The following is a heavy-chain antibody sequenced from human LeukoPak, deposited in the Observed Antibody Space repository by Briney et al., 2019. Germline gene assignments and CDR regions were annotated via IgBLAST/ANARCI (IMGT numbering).Heavy chain of an antibody. CDR2: INHSGST. Sequence: RTSETLSLTCAVYGGSFSGYYWSWIRQPPGKGLEWIGEINHSGSTNYNPSLKSRVTISVDTSKNQFSLKLSSVTAADTAVYYCATHREVQLWLRASGYCFDYWGQGTLVTVSS. CDR1: GGSFSGYY. CDR3: ATHREVQLWLRASGYCFDY. V-gene: IGHV4-34*01. J-gene: IGHJ4*02. D-gene: IGHD5-18*01.